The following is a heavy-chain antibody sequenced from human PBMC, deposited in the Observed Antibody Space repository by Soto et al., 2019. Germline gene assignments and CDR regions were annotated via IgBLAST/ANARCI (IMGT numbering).Heavy chain of an antibody. V-gene: IGHV1-18*01. CDR1: GYTFTSYG. CDR2: ISAYNGNT. J-gene: IGHJ6*03. D-gene: IGHD3-10*01. CDR3: ARGNTMVLGVILNYYYSYLDV. Sequence: QVQLVQSGAEVKKPGASVKVSCKASGYTFTSYGISWVRQAPGQVLEWMGWISAYNGNTNYAQKLQGRVTMTTDTSTSTAYMELRSLRSDDTAVYYCARGNTMVLGVILNYYYSYLDVWGKGTTVTVSS.